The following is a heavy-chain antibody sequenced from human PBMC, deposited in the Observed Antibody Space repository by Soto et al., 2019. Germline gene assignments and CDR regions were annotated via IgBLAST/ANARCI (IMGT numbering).Heavy chain of an antibody. D-gene: IGHD5-12*01. J-gene: IGHJ3*02. Sequence: ASVKVACKASGYTFTGYYMHWLRQAPGQGLEWMGWINPNSGGTNYAQKFQGWVTMTRDTSISTAYMELSRLRSDDTAVYYCARDSGYDYNAFDIWGQGTMVTVSS. CDR1: GYTFTGYY. CDR3: ARDSGYDYNAFDI. V-gene: IGHV1-2*04. CDR2: INPNSGGT.